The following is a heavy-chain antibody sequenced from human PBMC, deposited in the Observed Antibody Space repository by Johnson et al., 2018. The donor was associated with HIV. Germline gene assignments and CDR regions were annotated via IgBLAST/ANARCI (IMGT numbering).Heavy chain of an antibody. CDR3: TTDPWWNGYHAFDV. D-gene: IGHD1-1*01. CDR1: GFTFSNYA. V-gene: IGHV3-30-3*01. J-gene: IGHJ3*01. Sequence: QVQLVESGGGVVQPGRSLRLSCAASGFTFSNYAMHWVRQPPGKGLEWVAVISYDGSNKYYADSVKGRFTISRDNSKNTLYLQMNSLKTEDTAMYYCTTDPWWNGYHAFDVWGQGTRVTVSS. CDR2: ISYDGSNK.